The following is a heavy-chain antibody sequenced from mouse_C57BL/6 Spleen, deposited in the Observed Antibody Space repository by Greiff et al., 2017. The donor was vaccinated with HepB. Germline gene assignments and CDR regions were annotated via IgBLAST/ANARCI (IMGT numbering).Heavy chain of an antibody. CDR3: ARRSIYYDYDEGFAY. V-gene: IGHV5-17*01. CDR2: ISSGSSTI. D-gene: IGHD2-4*01. Sequence: DVKLVESGGGLVKPGGSLKLSCAASGFTFSDYGMHWVRQAPEKGLEWVAYISSGSSTIYYADTVKGRFTISRDNAKNTLFLQMTSLRSEDTAMYYCARRSIYYDYDEGFAYWGQGTLVTVSA. J-gene: IGHJ3*01. CDR1: GFTFSDYG.